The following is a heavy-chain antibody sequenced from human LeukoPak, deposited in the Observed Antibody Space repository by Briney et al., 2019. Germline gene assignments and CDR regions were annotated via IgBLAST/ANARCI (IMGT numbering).Heavy chain of an antibody. CDR3: ARDRHSGSYYGYFDY. V-gene: IGHV3-30-3*01. CDR2: ISYDGSSK. Sequence: GGSLRLSCAASGFTLSSYAMHWVRQAPGKGLEWVAVISYDGSSKYYADSVKGRFTISRDDSKNTLYLQMNSLRAEDTAVYYCARDRHSGSYYGYFDYWGQGTLVTVSS. J-gene: IGHJ4*02. D-gene: IGHD1-26*01. CDR1: GFTLSSYA.